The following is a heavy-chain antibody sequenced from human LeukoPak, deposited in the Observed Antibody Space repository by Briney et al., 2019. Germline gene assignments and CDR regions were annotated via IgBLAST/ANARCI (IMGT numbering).Heavy chain of an antibody. CDR3: AKDPLTGTISY. V-gene: IGHV4-59*01. CDR2: IYYSGST. Sequence: SETLSLTCTVSGGSISSYYWSWIRQPPGKGLEWIGYIYYSGSTNYNPSLKSRVTISVDTSKNQFSLKLSSVTAADTAVYYCAKDPLTGTISYWGQGTLVTVSS. CDR1: GGSISSYY. D-gene: IGHD1-14*01. J-gene: IGHJ4*02.